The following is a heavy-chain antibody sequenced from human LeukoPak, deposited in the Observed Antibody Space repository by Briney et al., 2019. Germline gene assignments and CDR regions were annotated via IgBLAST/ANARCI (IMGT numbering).Heavy chain of an antibody. J-gene: IGHJ6*02. CDR2: ISAYNGNT. V-gene: IGHV1-18*01. D-gene: IGHD6-19*01. Sequence: GASVKVSCKASGYTFTSYGISWVRQAPGQGLEWMGWISAYNGNTNYAQKLQGRVTMTTDTSTSTAYMELRSLRSDDTAVYYCARVWGSGWPLYYYYYGMDVWGQGTTVTASS. CDR3: ARVWGSGWPLYYYYYGMDV. CDR1: GYTFTSYG.